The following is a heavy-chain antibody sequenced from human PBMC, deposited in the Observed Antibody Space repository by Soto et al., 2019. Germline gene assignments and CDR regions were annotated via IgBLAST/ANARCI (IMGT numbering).Heavy chain of an antibody. D-gene: IGHD3-10*01. CDR2: IYYSGST. J-gene: IGHJ4*02. V-gene: IGHV4-31*03. Sequence: QVQLQESGPGLVKPSQTLSLTCTVSGGSISSGGYYWSWIRQHPGKGLEWIGYIYYSGSTYYNPSLKSRVTNSVDTSKIQFALKLSSVTAEDTAVYYCARYYYGSGSYENWGQGTLVPVSS. CDR3: ARYYYGSGSYEN. CDR1: GGSISSGGYY.